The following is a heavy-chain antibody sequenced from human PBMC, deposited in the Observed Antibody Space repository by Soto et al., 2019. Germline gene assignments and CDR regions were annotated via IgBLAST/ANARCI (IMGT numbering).Heavy chain of an antibody. CDR1: GYSFTSYW. Sequence: RGASLKISCKGSGYSFTSYWIGWVRQMPGKGLEWMGIIYPGDSDTRYSPSFQGQVTISADKSINSVYLQWSSLKASDTATYYCAGLGFNSDFLRGDYNVPHNCDIDVWGKGTRVTSAS. D-gene: IGHD3-3*01. CDR3: AGLGFNSDFLRGDYNVPHNCDIDV. CDR2: IYPGDSDT. J-gene: IGHJ6*04. V-gene: IGHV5-51*01.